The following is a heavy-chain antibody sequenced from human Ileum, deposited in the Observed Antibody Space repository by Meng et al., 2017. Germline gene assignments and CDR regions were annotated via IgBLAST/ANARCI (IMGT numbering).Heavy chain of an antibody. V-gene: IGHV4-4*02. J-gene: IGHJ4*02. CDR1: GGSISSICY. Sequence: HVLPQVSGPGLWGLSGVLSLPCTVSGGSISSICYCIWFRQSPGKGLGWMGQIYLAGSHNYYPSLESRVTISVDKSKNQFSLRLTSVTAADTAIFYCVRHGGKYFDSWGQGTLVTVSS. CDR3: VRHGGKYFDS. CDR2: IYLAGSH. D-gene: IGHD2-15*01.